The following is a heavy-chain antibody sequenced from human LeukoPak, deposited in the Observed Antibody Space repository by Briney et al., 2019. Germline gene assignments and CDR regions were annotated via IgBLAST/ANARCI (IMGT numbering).Heavy chain of an antibody. CDR1: GYTFTGYY. CDR2: INPNSGGT. J-gene: IGHJ4*02. D-gene: IGHD6-13*01. CDR3: ARVRGVRIAAAGTGFDY. V-gene: IGHV1-2*02. Sequence: ASVKVSCKVSGYTFTGYYMHWVRQAPGQGLEWMGWINPNSGGTNYAQKFQGRVTMTRDTSISTAYMELSRLRSDDTAVYYCARVRGVRIAAAGTGFDYWGQGTLVTVSS.